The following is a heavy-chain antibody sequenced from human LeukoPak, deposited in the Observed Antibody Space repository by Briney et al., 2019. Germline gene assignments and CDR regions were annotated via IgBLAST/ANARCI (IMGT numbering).Heavy chain of an antibody. CDR1: GGTFSSYA. J-gene: IGHJ4*02. V-gene: IGHV1-69*04. Sequence: GSSVTVSCEASGGTFSSYAIIWVRQAPGQGLEWMGRIIPILGIANYAQKFQGRVTITADKSTSTAYIELSSLRSEDTAVYYCASDPYSGYDSTAFDYWGQGTLVPVSS. CDR3: ASDPYSGYDSTAFDY. CDR2: IIPILGIA. D-gene: IGHD5-12*01.